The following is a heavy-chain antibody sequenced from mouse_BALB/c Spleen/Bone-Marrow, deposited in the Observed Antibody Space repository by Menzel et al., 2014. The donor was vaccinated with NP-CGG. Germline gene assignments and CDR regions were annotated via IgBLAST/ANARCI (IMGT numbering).Heavy chain of an antibody. CDR2: ISSGSSTI. CDR1: GFTFXSFG. V-gene: IGHV5-17*02. CDR3: ARYWYFDV. Sequence: EVQLVESGGGLVQPGGSRKLSCAASGFTFXSFGMHWVRQAPEKGLEWVAYISSGSSTIYYADTVKGRFTISRDNPKNTLFLQMTSLRSEDTAMYYCARYWYFDVWGAGTTVTVSS. J-gene: IGHJ1*01.